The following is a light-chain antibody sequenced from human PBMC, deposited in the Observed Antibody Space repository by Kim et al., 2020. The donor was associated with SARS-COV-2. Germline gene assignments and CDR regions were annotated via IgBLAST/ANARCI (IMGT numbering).Light chain of an antibody. Sequence: DIQMTQSPPSLSASVRDRVTITCQASQDIKKCLEWYQQTPGKAPKLLIYDASNLEAGVPSRFSGSGSGTDFTLTSSSLQPEDIATYYCQQWQEHPFTFGPGTKVEIK. J-gene: IGKJ3*01. CDR1: QDIKKC. CDR3: QQWQEHPFT. V-gene: IGKV1-33*01. CDR2: DAS.